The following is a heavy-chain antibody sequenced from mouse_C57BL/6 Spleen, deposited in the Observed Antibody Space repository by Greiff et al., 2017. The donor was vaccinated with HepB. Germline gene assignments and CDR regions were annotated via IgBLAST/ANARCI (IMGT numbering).Heavy chain of an antibody. CDR1: GYTFTDYY. CDR3: ARCDYDDYYAMDY. V-gene: IGHV1-26*01. Sequence: EVQLQQSGPELVKPGASVKISCKASGYTFTDYYMNWVKQSHGKSLEWIGDINPNNGGTSYNQKFKGKATLTVDKSSSTAYMELRSLTSGDSAVYYCARCDYDDYYAMDYWGQGTSVTVSS. J-gene: IGHJ4*01. CDR2: INPNNGGT. D-gene: IGHD2-4*01.